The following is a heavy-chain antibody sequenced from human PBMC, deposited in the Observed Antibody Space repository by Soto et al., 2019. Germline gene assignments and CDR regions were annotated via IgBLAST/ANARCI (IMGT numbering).Heavy chain of an antibody. CDR3: AGEKVGTTGIDF. CDR1: GYTFTGYD. D-gene: IGHD1-26*01. V-gene: IGHV1-8*01. J-gene: IGHJ4*02. Sequence: QAQLVQSGAEVKKPGASVKVSCKASGYTFTGYDINWVRQATGQGLEWMGWMNPNSGNTGYAQNFQGSVTMTRDNSITTPYMELTSLRDDDSAVYYCAGEKVGTTGIDFWGQGTLVTVSS. CDR2: MNPNSGNT.